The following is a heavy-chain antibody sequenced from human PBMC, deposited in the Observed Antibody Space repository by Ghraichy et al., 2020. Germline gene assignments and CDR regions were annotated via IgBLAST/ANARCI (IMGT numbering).Heavy chain of an antibody. J-gene: IGHJ4*02. V-gene: IGHV3-15*01. CDR3: VADNPVPLAQIDY. Sequence: GGSLRLSCAASGFTFSSAWMSWVRQAPGKGLEWVGRFRAKTDGGTTEYAAPVKGRFTISRDDSKNTLYLQMNNLKTEDTAVYYCVADNPVPLAQIDYWGQGTLVTVSS. CDR1: GFTFSSAW. D-gene: IGHD2-2*01. CDR2: FRAKTDGGTT.